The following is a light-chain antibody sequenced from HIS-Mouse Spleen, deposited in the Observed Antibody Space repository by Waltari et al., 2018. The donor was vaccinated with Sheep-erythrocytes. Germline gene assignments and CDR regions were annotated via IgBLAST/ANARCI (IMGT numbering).Light chain of an antibody. CDR3: CSYAGSYNHV. J-gene: IGLJ1*01. CDR2: DVS. Sequence: QSALTQPRSVSGSPGQSVTISCTGTSSDVGGYNYVSWYQQHPGKAPTRMIYDVSKRPSGVPDRFSGSKAGNTASLTSSGLQAEDEADYYCCSYAGSYNHVFATGTKVTVL. CDR1: SSDVGGYNY. V-gene: IGLV2-11*01.